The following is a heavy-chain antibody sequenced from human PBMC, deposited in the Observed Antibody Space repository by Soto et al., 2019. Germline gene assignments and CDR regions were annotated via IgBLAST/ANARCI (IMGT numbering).Heavy chain of an antibody. D-gene: IGHD1-26*01. Sequence: PSETLSLTCAVYGGSFSGYYWSWIRQPPGKGLEWIGEINHSGSTSYNPSLKSRVTISVDTSKNQFSLKLSSVTAADTAVYYCARGGSYDSRGYYYGMDVWGQGTTVTVSS. CDR3: ARGGSYDSRGYYYGMDV. CDR1: GGSFSGYY. J-gene: IGHJ6*02. V-gene: IGHV4-34*01. CDR2: INHSGST.